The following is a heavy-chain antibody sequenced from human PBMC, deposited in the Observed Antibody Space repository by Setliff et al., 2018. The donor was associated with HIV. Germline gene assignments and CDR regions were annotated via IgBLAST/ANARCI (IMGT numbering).Heavy chain of an antibody. D-gene: IGHD2-15*01. J-gene: IGHJ4*02. Sequence: SVKVSCKASGGSFSNHAISWVRQAPGQGLEWMGGIIPVFGTANYAQKFQDRVTITADESTYTADMELRSLRSDDTAVYYCAAVRLSHLGYCRSATCYPDYWGQGTLVTVSS. CDR1: GGSFSNHA. V-gene: IGHV1-69*13. CDR2: IIPVFGTA. CDR3: AAVRLSHLGYCRSATCYPDY.